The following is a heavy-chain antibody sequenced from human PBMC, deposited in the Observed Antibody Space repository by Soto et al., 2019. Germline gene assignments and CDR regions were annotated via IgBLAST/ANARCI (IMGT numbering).Heavy chain of an antibody. CDR3: VRSGDNYNLLDY. CDR2: SSNSGSFT. Sequence: PVGSLRLSCASSVFTFSDHYMSCIRQAPGKWLEWIGYSSNSGSFTRYADSVKGRFSISRDNAKNLLYLQINSLRGDDTAIYYCVRSGDNYNLLDYWGQGTPVIVSS. V-gene: IGHV3-11*06. D-gene: IGHD1-1*01. CDR1: VFTFSDHY. J-gene: IGHJ4*02.